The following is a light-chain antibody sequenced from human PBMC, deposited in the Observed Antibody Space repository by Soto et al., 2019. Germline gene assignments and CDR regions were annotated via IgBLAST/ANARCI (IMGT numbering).Light chain of an antibody. Sequence: DIQMTQSPSTLSASVRDRVTITCRASQSISSWLAWYQQKPGKAPKLLIYNASSLESGVPSRFSCSGSGTEFTLTFSGLPPDDFATYFCQQYNSYSPTFGPGTKVDIK. V-gene: IGKV1-5*01. CDR1: QSISSW. CDR3: QQYNSYSPT. J-gene: IGKJ3*01. CDR2: NAS.